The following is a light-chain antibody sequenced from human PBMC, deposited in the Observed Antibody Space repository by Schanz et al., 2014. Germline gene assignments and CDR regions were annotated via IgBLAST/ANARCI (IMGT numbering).Light chain of an antibody. CDR2: DVS. V-gene: IGLV2-14*03. J-gene: IGLJ2*01. CDR3: QSYDSSLSVV. CDR1: SSDVGGYNL. Sequence: QSALTQPASVSGSPGQSVTISCTGTSSDVGGYNLVSWFQQHPGKVPKLMIYDVSKRPSGVPDRFSGSKSGTSASLAISGLQAEDEADYYCQSYDSSLSVVFGGGTKLTVL.